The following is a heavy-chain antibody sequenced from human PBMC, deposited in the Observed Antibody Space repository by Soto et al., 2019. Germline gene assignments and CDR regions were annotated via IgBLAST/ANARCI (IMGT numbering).Heavy chain of an antibody. CDR2: ISGDGLGT. CDR1: GSTFSNYG. Sequence: HPGGSLRLSCAASGSTFSNYGMSWVRQAPGKGLEWVSSISGDGLGTCYADSVKGRFTISRDNSKNTLYLQMNSLRAEDTAVYYCTKITTGSGMDVWGQGTMVTVSS. CDR3: TKITTGSGMDV. D-gene: IGHD2-2*01. J-gene: IGHJ6*02. V-gene: IGHV3-23*01.